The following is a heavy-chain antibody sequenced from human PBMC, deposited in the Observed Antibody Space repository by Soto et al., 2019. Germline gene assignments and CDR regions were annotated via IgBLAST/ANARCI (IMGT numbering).Heavy chain of an antibody. V-gene: IGHV4-31*03. D-gene: IGHD6-13*01. J-gene: IGHJ4*02. CDR1: GGSISSGGYY. CDR2: IYYSGST. CDR3: GRSFGVAAAGPFDS. Sequence: QVQLQESGPGLVKPSQTLSLTCTVSGGSISSGGYYWGWIRQHPGKGLEWIGYIYYSGSTYYNPSLKSRVTISVATCKIHFSLELSSVTAADSAVYCCGRSFGVAAAGPFDSWGQGTQVTVSS.